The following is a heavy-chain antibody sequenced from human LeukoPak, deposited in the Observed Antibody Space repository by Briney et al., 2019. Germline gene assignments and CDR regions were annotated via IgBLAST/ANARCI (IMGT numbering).Heavy chain of an antibody. V-gene: IGHV4-39*01. CDR3: VRRGNSGLASWFDP. Sequence: PSETLSLTCTVSGDSISSSSYYWGWVRQPPGKGLEWIGSIYYSGGTYYNPSLKGRVTISVDTSKNQFSLKLSSVTAADTAVYYCVRRGNSGLASWFDPWGQGTLVTVSS. CDR2: IYYSGGT. D-gene: IGHD4-23*01. CDR1: GDSISSSSYY. J-gene: IGHJ5*02.